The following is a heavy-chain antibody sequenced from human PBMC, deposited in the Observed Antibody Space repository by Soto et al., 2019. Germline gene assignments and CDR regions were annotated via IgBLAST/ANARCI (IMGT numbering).Heavy chain of an antibody. Sequence: GGSLRLSCAASGFTFSSYGMHWVRQAPGKGLEWVAVIWYDGSNKYYADSVKGRFTISRDNSKNTLYLQMNSLRAEDTAVYYCARFAGDVAVPGTRGFEYWGQGTLVTVSS. V-gene: IGHV3-33*01. CDR1: GFTFSSYG. D-gene: IGHD6-19*01. CDR2: IWYDGSNK. CDR3: ARFAGDVAVPGTRGFEY. J-gene: IGHJ4*02.